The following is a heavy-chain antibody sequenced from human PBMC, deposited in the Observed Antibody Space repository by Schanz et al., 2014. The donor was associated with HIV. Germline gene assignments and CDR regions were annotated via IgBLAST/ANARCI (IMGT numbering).Heavy chain of an antibody. V-gene: IGHV3-21*01. D-gene: IGHD3-10*01. J-gene: IGHJ6*02. CDR3: AREDGWFGDIYYFGLDV. CDR2: IDSSSSYK. Sequence: VQLVESGGGLVKPGGSLRLSCAASGFTFSSKSMSWVRQAPGKGLEWVSSIDSSSSYKYYADSVKGRFTISRDNAKNSLYLQMNTLRAEDTAVYYCAREDGWFGDIYYFGLDVWGRGTTVTVSS. CDR1: GFTFSSKS.